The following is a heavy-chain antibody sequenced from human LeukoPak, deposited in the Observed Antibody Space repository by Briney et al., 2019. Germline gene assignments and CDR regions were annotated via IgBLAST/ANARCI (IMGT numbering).Heavy chain of an antibody. V-gene: IGHV3-23*01. D-gene: IGHD6-19*01. CDR2: ISDSGGSR. Sequence: GGSLRLSCAASGFAFSNQAMGWVRQASGKGLEWVSAISDSGGSRYYAGSVKGRFTISRDNSKNTLFLQMNSLRAEDTAVYYCVKDARRTSGWYFFDYWGQGTRVTVSS. J-gene: IGHJ4*02. CDR1: GFAFSNQA. CDR3: VKDARRTSGWYFFDY.